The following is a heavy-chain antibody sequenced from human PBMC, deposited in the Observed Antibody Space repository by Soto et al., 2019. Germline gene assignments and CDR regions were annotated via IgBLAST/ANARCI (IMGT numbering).Heavy chain of an antibody. V-gene: IGHV1-3*01. J-gene: IGHJ4*02. D-gene: IGHD5-12*01. CDR1: GYTFTSYA. CDR3: ARSIGYSGYDH. Sequence: QVQLVQSGAEVKKPGASVKVSCKASGYTFTSYAMHWVRQAPGQRLEWMGWINAGNGNTKYSQKFQGRVTITRDTSASTAYMELSSLRSEDTAVHYCARSIGYSGYDHWGQGTLVTVSS. CDR2: INAGNGNT.